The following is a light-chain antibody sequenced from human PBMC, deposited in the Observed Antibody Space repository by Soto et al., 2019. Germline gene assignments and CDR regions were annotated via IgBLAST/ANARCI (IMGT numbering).Light chain of an antibody. V-gene: IGKV3-15*01. CDR2: GAS. CDR3: QQYNNWPPIT. CDR1: QSVSNN. Sequence: IVMTQSAATLAVYPGERATLSCRASQSVSNNLAWYQQKPGQAPRLLIYGASTRATGIPARFSGSGSGTEFTLTISSLQSEDFAVYYCQQYNNWPPITFGGGTKVEIK. J-gene: IGKJ4*01.